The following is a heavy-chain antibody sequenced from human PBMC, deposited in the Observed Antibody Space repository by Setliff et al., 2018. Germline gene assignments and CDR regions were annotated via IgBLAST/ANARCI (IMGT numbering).Heavy chain of an antibody. Sequence: SGGSLRLSCAASGFTFSSYAMHWVRQAPGKGLEWVAVISYDGSNKYYADFVKGRFTISRDNAKNTLYLQMNSLTTEDTAVYYCAKDSLEVVIALHGMDVWGQGTTVTVSS. D-gene: IGHD2-21*01. V-gene: IGHV3-30-3*01. CDR2: ISYDGSNK. J-gene: IGHJ6*02. CDR1: GFTFSSYA. CDR3: AKDSLEVVIALHGMDV.